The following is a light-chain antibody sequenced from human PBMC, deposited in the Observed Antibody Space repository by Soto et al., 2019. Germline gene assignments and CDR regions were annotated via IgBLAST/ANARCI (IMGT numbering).Light chain of an antibody. V-gene: IGKV3-15*01. CDR3: QQYYSYPALT. CDR1: QGIGDT. CDR2: DTS. J-gene: IGKJ4*01. Sequence: EVVLTQSPATLSVSPGEGVTLSCRASQGIGDTLAWYQHKPGQTPRLLIYDTSARATGVPARFSGSGSGTDFTLTISCLQSEDFATYYCQQYYSYPALTFGGGTKVDIK.